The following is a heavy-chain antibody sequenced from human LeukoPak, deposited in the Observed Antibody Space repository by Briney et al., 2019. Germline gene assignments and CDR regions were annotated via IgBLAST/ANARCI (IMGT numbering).Heavy chain of an antibody. J-gene: IGHJ4*02. V-gene: IGHV4-4*02. Sequence: SETLSLTCAVSGGSISSSNWWSWVRQPPGKGLEWIGEIYHSGSTNYNPSLKSRVTISVDKSKNQFSLKLSSVTAADTAVYYCARSTYYYGSGSYRGFDYWGQGTLVTVSS. CDR2: IYHSGST. CDR1: GGSISSSNW. CDR3: ARSTYYYGSGSYRGFDY. D-gene: IGHD3-10*01.